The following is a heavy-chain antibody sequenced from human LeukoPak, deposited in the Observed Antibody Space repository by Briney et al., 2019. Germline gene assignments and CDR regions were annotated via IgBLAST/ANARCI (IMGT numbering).Heavy chain of an antibody. Sequence: SXTLSLTCAVSGYSISSGYYWGWIRPPPGKGLEWIGSIYHSGSTYYNPSLKSRVTISVDTSKNQFSLKLSSVTAADTAVYYCARHEKIAAAGTIDYWGQGTLVTVSS. J-gene: IGHJ4*02. CDR3: ARHEKIAAAGTIDY. V-gene: IGHV4-38-2*01. D-gene: IGHD6-13*01. CDR2: IYHSGST. CDR1: GYSISSGYY.